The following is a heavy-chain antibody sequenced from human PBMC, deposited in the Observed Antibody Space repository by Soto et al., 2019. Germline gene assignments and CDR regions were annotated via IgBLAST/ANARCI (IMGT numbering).Heavy chain of an antibody. CDR1: GFTFSGSA. D-gene: IGHD2-2*01. V-gene: IGHV3-73*01. CDR2: IRSKANSYAT. J-gene: IGHJ5*02. Sequence: EVQLVESGGGLVQPGGSLKLSCAASGFTFSGSAMHWVRLASGKGLEWVGRIRSKANSYATAYAASVKGRFTISRDDSKNTAYLQMNSLKTEDTAVYYCTTTNLGYCISTSCYDNWFDPWGQGTLVTVSS. CDR3: TTTNLGYCISTSCYDNWFDP.